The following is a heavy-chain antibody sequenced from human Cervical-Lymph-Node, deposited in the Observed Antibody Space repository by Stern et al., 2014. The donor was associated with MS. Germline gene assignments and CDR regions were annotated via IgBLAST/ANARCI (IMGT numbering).Heavy chain of an antibody. J-gene: IGHJ4*02. CDR2: ISPIFGTA. CDR1: GGTLRSYV. D-gene: IGHD1-26*01. Sequence: QVQLVQSGAEVKKSGSSVKVSCKASGGTLRSYVITWARQASGQGPEWMGEISPIFGTATYAQQFQGRVTITADESTSTAYMELSSLRSEDTAVYYCARDYVGATPEPFFDYWGQGTLVTVSS. V-gene: IGHV1-69*01. CDR3: ARDYVGATPEPFFDY.